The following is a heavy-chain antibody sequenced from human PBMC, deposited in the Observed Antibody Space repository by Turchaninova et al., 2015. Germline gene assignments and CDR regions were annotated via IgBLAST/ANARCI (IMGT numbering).Heavy chain of an antibody. CDR1: EYTFTSLY. V-gene: IGHV1-46*01. Sequence: QVQVVQSGAAVKKPGASVKLSCKTSEYTFTSLYLHWVGKAPGQGVEWMGMIYPSDGSTSFSQRFQYRVTMTRDTSTSTVYMELSSLRSEDTAVYYCARDKEGFDYWGQGTLVTVSS. CDR2: IYPSDGST. J-gene: IGHJ4*02. CDR3: ARDKEGFDY.